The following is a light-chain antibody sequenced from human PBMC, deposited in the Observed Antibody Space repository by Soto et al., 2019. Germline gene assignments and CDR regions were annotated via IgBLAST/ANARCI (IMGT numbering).Light chain of an antibody. CDR3: CSYTSSTTPL. Sequence: QSALTQPASVYGYPGQSITISCTGSSSDVGGYHYVSWYQQYPGEAPKLVISEVSNRPSGVFNRFSGTKSGNTASLTISGLHAEDEADYSCCSYTSSTTPLFGGGTKLAVL. CDR2: EVS. J-gene: IGLJ2*01. V-gene: IGLV2-14*01. CDR1: SSDVGGYHY.